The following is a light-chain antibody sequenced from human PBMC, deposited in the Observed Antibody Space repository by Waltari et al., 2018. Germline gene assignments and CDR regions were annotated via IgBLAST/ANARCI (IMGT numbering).Light chain of an antibody. V-gene: IGKV3-11*01. Sequence: DIVLTQSPAPLSLSPGPRAALSCRASQDVNDYLAWYQQKPGQPPRLLIYDASKRATGIPARFSGSGSGTDFTLTISTLEPEDFGVYYCQQRYAFGGGTKVEI. CDR1: QDVNDY. CDR2: DAS. CDR3: QQRYA. J-gene: IGKJ4*01.